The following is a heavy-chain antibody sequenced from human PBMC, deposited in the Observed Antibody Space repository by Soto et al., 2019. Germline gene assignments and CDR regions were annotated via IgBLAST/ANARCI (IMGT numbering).Heavy chain of an antibody. CDR1: GFTFSSSA. V-gene: IGHV3-23*01. CDR3: AKAHCSSTICYAAYVFGYYYYMDV. D-gene: IGHD2-2*01. Sequence: PGGSLSLSCAASGFTFSSSAMSWVRQAPGKGLEWVSAISGSGGSTYYADSVKGRFTISRDNSKSTLYLQMNSLRAEDTAVYYCAKAHCSSTICYAAYVFGYYYYMDVWGKGTTVTVSS. CDR2: ISGSGGST. J-gene: IGHJ6*03.